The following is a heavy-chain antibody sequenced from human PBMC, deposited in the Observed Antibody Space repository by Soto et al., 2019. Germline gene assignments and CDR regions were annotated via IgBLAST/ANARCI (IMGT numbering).Heavy chain of an antibody. CDR2: ISTFTGKT. V-gene: IGHV1-18*01. D-gene: IGHD1-26*01. CDR1: RYTFTSHG. CDR3: ARLLTEGATFHEEAFDL. J-gene: IGHJ3*01. Sequence: QVQLVQSGGDVKTPGDSVKVSCTSSRYTFTSHGFAWVRQAPGQGLEWMGWISTFTGKTDFAQKVQGRVTKTADTLTSTFHMKLRSLRYDDTAVYYCARLLTEGATFHEEAFDLWGQGTKAIVSS.